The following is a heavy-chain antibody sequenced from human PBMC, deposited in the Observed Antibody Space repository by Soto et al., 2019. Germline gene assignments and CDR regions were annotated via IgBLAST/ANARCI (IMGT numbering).Heavy chain of an antibody. Sequence: GESLKISCKGSGYRFTNYWIGWVRQMPGKGLEWMGIIYPGDSDTRYSPSFQGQVTITVDKSINTAYLQWSRLKASDTAIYYCARQRLWGTSGYYYFENWGQGTLVTVSS. CDR3: ARQRLWGTSGYYYFEN. D-gene: IGHD3-22*01. J-gene: IGHJ4*02. CDR1: GYRFTNYW. V-gene: IGHV5-51*01. CDR2: IYPGDSDT.